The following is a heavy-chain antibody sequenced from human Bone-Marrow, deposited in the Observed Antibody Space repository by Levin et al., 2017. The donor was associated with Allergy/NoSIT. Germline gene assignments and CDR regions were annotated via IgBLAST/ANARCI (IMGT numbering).Heavy chain of an antibody. CDR3: AKDRRGSSAYYFDY. D-gene: IGHD3-16*01. CDR1: GFTFSSFG. CDR2: IPYDAGSK. J-gene: IGHJ4*02. Sequence: GGSLRLSCAASGFTFSSFGMQWVRQAPGEGLEWVAVIPYDAGSKNYADSVKGRFTISRDNSKNTLYLQMNSLRAEDTAVYYCAKDRRGSSAYYFDYWGQGALVTVSS. V-gene: IGHV3-30*18.